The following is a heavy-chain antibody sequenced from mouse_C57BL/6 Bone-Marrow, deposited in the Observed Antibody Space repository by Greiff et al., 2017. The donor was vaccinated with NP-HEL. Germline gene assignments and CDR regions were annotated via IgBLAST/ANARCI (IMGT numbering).Heavy chain of an antibody. CDR2: IHPSDSDT. CDR3: ASITTVVARSFFYGYFDV. J-gene: IGHJ1*03. V-gene: IGHV1-74*01. CDR1: GYTFTSYW. Sequence: QVQLKQPGAELVKPGASVKVSCKASGYTFTSYWMPWVKQRPGQGLEWIGRIHPSDSDTNYNQKFKGKATLTVDKSSITAYMQLSSLTSEDSAVYYCASITTVVARSFFYGYFDVWGTGTTVTVSS. D-gene: IGHD1-1*01.